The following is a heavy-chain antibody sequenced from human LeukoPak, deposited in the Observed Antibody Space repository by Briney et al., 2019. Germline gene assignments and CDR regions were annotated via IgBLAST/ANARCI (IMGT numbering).Heavy chain of an antibody. CDR3: ARGVATTDWFDP. CDR1: GCTFTSYY. Sequence: ASVKVSCKASGCTFTSYYMHWVRQAPGQGLEWMGIINPSGGSTSYAQKFQGRVTMTRDMSTSTVYMELSSLRSEDTAVYYCARGVATTDWFDPWGQGTLVTVSS. J-gene: IGHJ5*02. V-gene: IGHV1-46*01. CDR2: INPSGGST. D-gene: IGHD5-12*01.